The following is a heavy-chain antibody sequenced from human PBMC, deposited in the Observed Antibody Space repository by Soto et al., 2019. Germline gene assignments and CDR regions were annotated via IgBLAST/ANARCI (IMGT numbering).Heavy chain of an antibody. J-gene: IGHJ4*02. CDR1: GYTFTSYG. V-gene: IGHV1-18*01. CDR2: ISAYNGNT. Sequence: QVQLVQSGAEVKKPGASVKVSRKASGYTFTSYGISWVRQAPGQGLEWMGWISAYNGNTNYAQKLQGRVTMTTDRSTSTAYMELRSLRSDARAVYYCAVGYCSGGSCYSSLFGYWGQGTLVTVSS. D-gene: IGHD2-15*01. CDR3: AVGYCSGGSCYSSLFGY.